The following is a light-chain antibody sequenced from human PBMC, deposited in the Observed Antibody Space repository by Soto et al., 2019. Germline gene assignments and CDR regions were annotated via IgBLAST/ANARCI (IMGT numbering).Light chain of an antibody. J-gene: IGKJ2*01. CDR1: QRISSW. CDR3: QQYKSYPYS. CDR2: KAA. V-gene: IGKV1-5*03. Sequence: DIQMTQSPSTVSASVGDRVTITCRASQRISSWLAWYQQKSGKAPKLLIYKAASLEGGVPSSLSGSGSETEFTLTIGSLQPDDFSHYYFQQYKSYPYSFGQGTKLEIK.